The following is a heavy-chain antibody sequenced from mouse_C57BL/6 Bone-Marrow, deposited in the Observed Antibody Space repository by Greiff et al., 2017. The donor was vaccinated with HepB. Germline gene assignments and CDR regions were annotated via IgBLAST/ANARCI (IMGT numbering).Heavy chain of an antibody. Sequence: EVQWVESGGGLVKPGGSLKLSCAASGFTFSSYAMSWVRQTPEKRLEWVATISDGGSYTYYPDNVKGRFTISRDNAKNNLYLQMSHLKSEDTAMYYCAREDYYAMDYWGQGTSVTVSS. CDR3: AREDYYAMDY. CDR2: ISDGGSYT. CDR1: GFTFSSYA. V-gene: IGHV5-4*01. J-gene: IGHJ4*01.